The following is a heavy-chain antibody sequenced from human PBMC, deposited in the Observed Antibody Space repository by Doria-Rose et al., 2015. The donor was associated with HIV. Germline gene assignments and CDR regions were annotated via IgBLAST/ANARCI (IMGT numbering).Heavy chain of an antibody. J-gene: IGHJ4*02. CDR1: GVSLSSPGLG. V-gene: IGHV2-26*01. Sequence: ESGPVLVKPTETLTLTCTVSGVSLSSPGLGVSWIRQPPGKALEWLATMFSDDVRSNEAALKSRLTISSVTAKSQVVLTRTDMDPVDTATYYCARIKSSRWYHKYYFDFWGQGTRVFVSA. D-gene: IGHD6-13*01. CDR2: MFSDDVR. CDR3: ARIKSSRWYHKYYFDF.